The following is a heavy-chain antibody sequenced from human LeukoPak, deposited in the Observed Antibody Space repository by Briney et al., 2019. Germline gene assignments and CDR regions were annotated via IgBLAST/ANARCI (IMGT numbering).Heavy chain of an antibody. CDR1: GYTFTSYD. Sequence: ASVKISCKASGYTFTSYDINWVRQATGQGLEWMGWMNPNSGNTGYAQKFQGRVTMTRNTSISTAYMELSSLRSEDTAVYYCARGAMTTVTYMPNDYWGQGTLVTVSS. D-gene: IGHD4-17*01. CDR2: MNPNSGNT. J-gene: IGHJ4*02. V-gene: IGHV1-8*01. CDR3: ARGAMTTVTYMPNDY.